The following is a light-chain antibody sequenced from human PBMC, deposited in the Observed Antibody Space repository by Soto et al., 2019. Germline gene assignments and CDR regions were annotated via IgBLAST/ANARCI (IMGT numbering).Light chain of an antibody. CDR2: GAS. CDR1: QSVSSSY. Sequence: EIVLTQSPGTLSLSPGEIATLSCRASQSVSSSYLAWYQQKPGQAPRLLLEGASSRATGIQDRFSGSVSGTDFTLTISRLEPEDFAVYYCQQYGSSPPLAVGQGTNVEIK. J-gene: IGKJ1*01. CDR3: QQYGSSPPLA. V-gene: IGKV3-20*01.